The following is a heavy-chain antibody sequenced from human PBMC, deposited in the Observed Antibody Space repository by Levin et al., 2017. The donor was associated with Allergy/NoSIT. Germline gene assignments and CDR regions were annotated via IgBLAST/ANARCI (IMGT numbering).Heavy chain of an antibody. Sequence: GESLKISCVTSGFTFSSYAMGWVRQAPGKGLEWVSAISGSGGATNYADSVKGRFTISRDNSKNTLYLQMNSLRAGDTAVFYCAKGIGYSSGWPRFDYWGQGTLVTVSS. V-gene: IGHV3-23*01. D-gene: IGHD6-19*01. CDR2: ISGSGGAT. CDR1: GFTFSSYA. J-gene: IGHJ4*02. CDR3: AKGIGYSSGWPRFDY.